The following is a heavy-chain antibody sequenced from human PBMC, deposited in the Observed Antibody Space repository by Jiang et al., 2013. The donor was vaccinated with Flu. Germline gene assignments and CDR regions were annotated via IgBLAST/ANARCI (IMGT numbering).Heavy chain of an antibody. J-gene: IGHJ4*02. CDR3: TRDLVRDIILIPATYFDY. D-gene: IGHD2-2*01. CDR2: IRNKLYRGTT. CDR1: GFSFGDYA. V-gene: IGHV3-49*03. Sequence: VQLLESGGGLVQPGRSLRLSCTASGFSFGDYAVSWLRQAPGKGLEWVGFIRNKLYRGTTDYAASVKGRFTISRDDSKSIAYLQMSSLKTEDTAVYYCTRDLVRDIILIPATYFDYWGQGALVYRFL.